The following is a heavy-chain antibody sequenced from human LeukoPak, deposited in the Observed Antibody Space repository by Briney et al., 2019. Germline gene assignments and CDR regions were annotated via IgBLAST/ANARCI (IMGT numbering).Heavy chain of an antibody. CDR1: GFTFSDYY. D-gene: IGHD6-13*01. V-gene: IGHV3-11*01. CDR3: ARGIFTRYSSKPQSFDY. CDR2: ISSGGSTI. J-gene: IGHJ4*02. Sequence: GGSLRLSCAASGFTFSDYYMSWIRQAPGKGLEWVSYISSGGSTIYYADSVKGRFTISRDNAKNSLYLQMNSLRAEDTAVYYCARGIFTRYSSKPQSFDYWGQGTLVTVSS.